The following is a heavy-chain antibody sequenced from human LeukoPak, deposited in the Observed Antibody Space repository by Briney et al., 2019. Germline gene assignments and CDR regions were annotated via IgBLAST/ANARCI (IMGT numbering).Heavy chain of an antibody. CDR3: ATEGVAGTFQIYY. D-gene: IGHD6-19*01. J-gene: IGHJ4*02. CDR2: FDPEDGET. Sequence: ASVKVSCKVSGYTLTELSMHWVRQAPGKGLEWMGGFDPEDGETIYAQKFQGRVTVTEDTSTDTAYMELSSLRSEDTAVYYCATEGVAGTFQIYYWGQGTLVTVSS. V-gene: IGHV1-24*01. CDR1: GYTLTELS.